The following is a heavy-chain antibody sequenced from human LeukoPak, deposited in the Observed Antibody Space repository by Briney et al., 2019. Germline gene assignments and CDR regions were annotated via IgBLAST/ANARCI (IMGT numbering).Heavy chain of an antibody. Sequence: PSETLSLTCTVSGGSIISSNSYWAWIRQPPGKGLEWIGTIYYSGTTYYNPSLKSRVTISIDTSKNQFSLKLSSVTAADTAVYSCARADYYYDSSGYYSVVRYNWFDPWGQGTLVTVSS. J-gene: IGHJ5*02. CDR3: ARADYYYDSSGYYSVVRYNWFDP. V-gene: IGHV4-39*07. D-gene: IGHD3-22*01. CDR1: GGSIISSNSY. CDR2: IYYSGTT.